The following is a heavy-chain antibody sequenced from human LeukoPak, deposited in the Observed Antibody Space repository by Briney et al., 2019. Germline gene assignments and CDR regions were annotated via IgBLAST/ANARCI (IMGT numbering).Heavy chain of an antibody. V-gene: IGHV1-46*01. D-gene: IGHD3-22*01. Sequence: GASVKVSCKASGYTFTSYYMHWVRQAPGQGLEWMGIINPSGGSTSYAQKFQGRVTMTRDTSTSTVYMELSSLRSEDTAVYYCARDRGPTYYYDSGGYLGFTEFDYWGQGTLVTVSS. CDR3: ARDRGPTYYYDSGGYLGFTEFDY. CDR2: INPSGGST. CDR1: GYTFTSYY. J-gene: IGHJ4*02.